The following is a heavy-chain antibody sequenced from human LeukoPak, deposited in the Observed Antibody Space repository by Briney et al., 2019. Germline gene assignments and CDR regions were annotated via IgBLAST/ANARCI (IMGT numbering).Heavy chain of an antibody. CDR3: ARDLTGSSSWYQYYFDY. V-gene: IGHV4-38-2*02. Sequence: SETLSLTCTVSGYSISSGYYWGWIRQPPGKGLEWIGSIYHSGSTYYNPSLKSRVTISVDTSKNQFSLKLSSVTAPDTAVYYCARDLTGSSSWYQYYFDYWGQGTLVTVSS. J-gene: IGHJ4*02. CDR1: GYSISSGYY. CDR2: IYHSGST. D-gene: IGHD6-13*01.